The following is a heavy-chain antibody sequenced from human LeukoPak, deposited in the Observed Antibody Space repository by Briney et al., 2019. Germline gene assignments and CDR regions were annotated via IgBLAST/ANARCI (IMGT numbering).Heavy chain of an antibody. CDR2: IYYSGST. D-gene: IGHD6-19*01. CDR3: ARHRIEVAGSYFDY. Sequence: SETLSLTCTVSGGSISSGGYYWSWIRQHPGKGLEWIGYIYYSGSTYYNPSLKSRVTISVVDTSRTQFSLKLSSVTAADTAVYYCARHRIEVAGSYFDYWGQGTLVTVSS. CDR1: GGSISSGGYY. V-gene: IGHV4-31*03. J-gene: IGHJ4*02.